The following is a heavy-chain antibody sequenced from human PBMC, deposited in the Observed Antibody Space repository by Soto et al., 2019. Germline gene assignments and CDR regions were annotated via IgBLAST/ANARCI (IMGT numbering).Heavy chain of an antibody. CDR3: ARADSIYIIWSPSSGPTYDAFDI. V-gene: IGHV1-18*01. CDR2: ISAYNGNT. J-gene: IGHJ3*02. Sequence: ASVKVSCKASGYTFTSYGISWVRQAPGQGLEWMGWISAYNGNTNYAQKLQGRVTMTTDTSTSTAYMELRSLRSDDTAVYYCARADSIYIIWSPSSGPTYDAFDIWGQGTMVTVSS. D-gene: IGHD6-19*01. CDR1: GYTFTSYG.